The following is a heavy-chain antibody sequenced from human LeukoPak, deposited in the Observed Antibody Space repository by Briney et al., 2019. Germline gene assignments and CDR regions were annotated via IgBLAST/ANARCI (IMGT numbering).Heavy chain of an antibody. V-gene: IGHV1-2*02. J-gene: IGHJ5*02. CDR3: AREGYYGSSGSGNWFDP. CDR2: INPNSGGT. CDR1: GYTFTGYY. Sequence: ASVKVSCKASGYTFTGYYMHWVRQAPGQGLEWMGWINPNSGGTNYAQKFQGRVTMTRDTSISTAYMELSRLRSDDTAVYYCAREGYYGSSGSGNWFDPWGQGTLVTVSS. D-gene: IGHD3-22*01.